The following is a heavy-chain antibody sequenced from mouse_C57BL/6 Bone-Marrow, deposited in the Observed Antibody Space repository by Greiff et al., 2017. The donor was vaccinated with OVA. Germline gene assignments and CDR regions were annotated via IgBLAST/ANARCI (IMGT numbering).Heavy chain of an antibody. CDR1: GYTFTSYW. V-gene: IGHV1-69*01. CDR3: ARSGYYGNYNYAMDY. J-gene: IGHJ4*01. Sequence: QVQLQQPGAELVMPGASVKLSCKASGYTFTSYWMHWVKQRPGQGLEWIGEIDPSDSYTNYNQKFKGKSTLTVDKSSRTAYMQLSSLTSEDSAVYYGARSGYYGNYNYAMDYWGQGTSVTVSA. CDR2: IDPSDSYT. D-gene: IGHD2-1*01.